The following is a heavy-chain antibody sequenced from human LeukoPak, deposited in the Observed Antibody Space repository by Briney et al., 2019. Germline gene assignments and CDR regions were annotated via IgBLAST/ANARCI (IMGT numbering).Heavy chain of an antibody. J-gene: IGHJ6*02. Sequence: PGGSLRLSCAASGFTFSNAWMSWVRQAPGKGLEWVGRIKSKTDGGTTDYAAPVKGRFTISRDDSKNTLYLQMNSLKTEDTAVYYCTTGGFGELFHYYYGMDVWGRGTTVTVSS. CDR1: GFTFSNAW. CDR2: IKSKTDGGTT. D-gene: IGHD3-10*01. CDR3: TTGGFGELFHYYYGMDV. V-gene: IGHV3-15*01.